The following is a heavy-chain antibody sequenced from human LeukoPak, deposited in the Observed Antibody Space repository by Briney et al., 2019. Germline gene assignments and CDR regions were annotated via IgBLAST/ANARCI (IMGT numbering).Heavy chain of an antibody. CDR1: GGSVSSGSYY. J-gene: IGHJ6*04. D-gene: IGHD6-13*01. CDR3: ARDGIAAAGIGYYDGMDV. Sequence: SETLSLTCTVSGGSVSSGSYYWSWIRQPPGTGLEWIGYIYYSGSTNHNPSLKSRVTISVDTSKNQFSLKLSSVTAADTAVYYCARDGIAAAGIGYYDGMDVWGKGTTVTVSS. V-gene: IGHV4-61*01. CDR2: IYYSGST.